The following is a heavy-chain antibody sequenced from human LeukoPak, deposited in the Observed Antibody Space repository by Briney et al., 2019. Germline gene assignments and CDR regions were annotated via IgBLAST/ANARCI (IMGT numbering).Heavy chain of an antibody. D-gene: IGHD6-19*01. CDR3: AKDHSSGWLYYYYYYMDV. CDR2: IRYDGGEK. J-gene: IGHJ6*03. Sequence: QPGGSLRLSCAASGFTFNRRGMHWVRQAPGKGLEWVAFIRYDGGEKFYADFVKGRFTISRDNSKNTLYLQMNSLRAEDTAVYYCAKDHSSGWLYYYYYYMDVWGKGTTVTISS. CDR1: GFTFNRRG. V-gene: IGHV3-30*02.